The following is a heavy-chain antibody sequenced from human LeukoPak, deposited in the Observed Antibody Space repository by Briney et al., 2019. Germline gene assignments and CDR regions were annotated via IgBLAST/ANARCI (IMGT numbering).Heavy chain of an antibody. Sequence: PGGPLRLSCSASGFTFSSYWMSWVRQAPGKGVEGVADIKPDGSVAYYVDSVKGRFTLSRDNASNSLYLQMNSLRAEDTAVYYCATIYCSGGTCSYFDDWGQGTLVTVSS. CDR1: GFTFSSYW. D-gene: IGHD2-15*01. CDR2: IKPDGSVA. V-gene: IGHV3-7*01. CDR3: ATIYCSGGTCSYFDD. J-gene: IGHJ4*02.